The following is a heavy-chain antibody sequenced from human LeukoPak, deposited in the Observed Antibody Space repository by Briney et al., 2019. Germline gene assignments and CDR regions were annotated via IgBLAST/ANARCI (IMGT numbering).Heavy chain of an antibody. CDR2: INHSGST. J-gene: IGHJ5*02. V-gene: IGHV4-34*01. CDR1: GGSFGGYY. Sequence: SETLSLTCAVYGGSFGGYYWSWIRQPPGKGLEWIGEINHSGSTNYNPSLKSRVTISVDTSKNQFSLKLSSVTAADTAVYYCARGGGMRYYYGSGSPYKTWGQGTLVTVSS. CDR3: ARGGGMRYYYGSGSPYKT. D-gene: IGHD3-10*01.